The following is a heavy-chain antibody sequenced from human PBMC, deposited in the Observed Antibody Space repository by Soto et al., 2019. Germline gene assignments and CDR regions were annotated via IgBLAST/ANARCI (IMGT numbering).Heavy chain of an antibody. CDR1: GGTFSSYA. J-gene: IGHJ6*02. Sequence: QVQLVQSGAEVKKPGSSVKVSCKASGGTFSSYAISWVRQAPGHGLEWMGGIIPIFGTANYAQKFQGRVTITADESTSTAYMELSSLRSEDTAVYYCARDENGDYVGYYYGMDVWGQGTTVTVSS. CDR2: IIPIFGTA. V-gene: IGHV1-69*12. CDR3: ARDENGDYVGYYYGMDV. D-gene: IGHD4-17*01.